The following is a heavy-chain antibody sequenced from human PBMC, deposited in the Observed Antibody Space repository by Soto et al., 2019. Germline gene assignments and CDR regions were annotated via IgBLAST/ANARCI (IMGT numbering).Heavy chain of an antibody. D-gene: IGHD3-9*01. Sequence: ASVKVYFKASGSTFTGYFMHWVRQATEQGLEWMGWINPNSGGTNYAQKFQGWVTMTRDTSISTAYMELSRLRSDDTAVYYCARSPFYDILTGYFDYWGQGTLVTVSS. CDR3: ARSPFYDILTGYFDY. J-gene: IGHJ4*02. CDR1: GSTFTGYF. V-gene: IGHV1-2*04. CDR2: INPNSGGT.